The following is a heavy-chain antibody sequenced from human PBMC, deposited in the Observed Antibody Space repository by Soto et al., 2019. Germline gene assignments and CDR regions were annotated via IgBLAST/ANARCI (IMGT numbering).Heavy chain of an antibody. J-gene: IGHJ6*02. CDR2: IIPIFGTA. Sequence: VASVKVSCKASGGTFSSYAISWVRQAPGQGLEWMGGIIPIFGTANYAQKFQGRVTITADKSTSTAYMELSSLRSEDTAVYYCARRPYYYGRLDYYGMDVWGQGTTVTVSS. D-gene: IGHD3-10*01. CDR1: GGTFSSYA. CDR3: ARRPYYYGRLDYYGMDV. V-gene: IGHV1-69*06.